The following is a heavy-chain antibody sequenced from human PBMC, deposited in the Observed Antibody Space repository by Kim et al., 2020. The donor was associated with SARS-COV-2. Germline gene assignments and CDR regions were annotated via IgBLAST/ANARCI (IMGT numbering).Heavy chain of an antibody. D-gene: IGHD6-6*01. V-gene: IGHV4-34*01. Sequence: SETLSLTCAVYGGSFSGYYWSWIRQPPGKGLEWIGEINHSGSTNYNPSLKSRVTISVDTSKNQFSLKLSSVTAADTAVYYCARGRVGIAARPGWFDPWG. CDR2: INHSGST. CDR1: GGSFSGYY. J-gene: IGHJ5*02. CDR3: ARGRVGIAARPGWFDP.